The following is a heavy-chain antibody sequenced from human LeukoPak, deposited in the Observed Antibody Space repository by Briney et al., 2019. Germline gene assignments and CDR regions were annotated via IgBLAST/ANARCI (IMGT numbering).Heavy chain of an antibody. CDR1: GFAFSSYA. CDR2: ISGSGGST. CDR3: AKGLRQFDTSMVMFDY. J-gene: IGHJ4*02. V-gene: IGHV3-23*01. Sequence: PGGSLRLSCAASGFAFSSYAMSWVRQAPGKGLEWVSAISGSGGSTYYADSVKGRFTISRDNSKNTLYLQMNSLRAEDTAIYYCAKGLRQFDTSMVMFDYWGQGTLVTVS. D-gene: IGHD5-18*01.